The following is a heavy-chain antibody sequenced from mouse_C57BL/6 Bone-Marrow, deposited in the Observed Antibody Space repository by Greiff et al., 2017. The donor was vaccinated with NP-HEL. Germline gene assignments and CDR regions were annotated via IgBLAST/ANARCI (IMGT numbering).Heavy chain of an antibody. Sequence: QVQLQQPGAELVKPGASVKVSCKASGYTFTSYWMHWVKQRPGRGLEWIGRIDPNSGGTKYNEKFKSKATLTVDKPSSTAYMQLSSLTSEDSAVYYCAREDFRTATGWYCDVWGTGTTVTVSS. V-gene: IGHV1-72*01. CDR2: IDPNSGGT. CDR1: GYTFTSYW. CDR3: AREDFRTATGWYCDV. J-gene: IGHJ1*03. D-gene: IGHD1-2*01.